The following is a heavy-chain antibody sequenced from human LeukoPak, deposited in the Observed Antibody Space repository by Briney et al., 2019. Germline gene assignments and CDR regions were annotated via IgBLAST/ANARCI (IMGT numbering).Heavy chain of an antibody. J-gene: IGHJ4*02. V-gene: IGHV4-34*01. D-gene: IGHD6-19*01. Sequence: PGGSLRLSCAASGFTFSSYWMSWVRQPPGKGLEWIGEINHSGSTNYNPSLKSRVTISVDTSKNQFSLKLSSVTAADTAVYYYARFAPVAVAGTKSSFDYWGQGTLVTVSS. CDR1: GFTFSSYW. CDR2: INHSGST. CDR3: ARFAPVAVAGTKSSFDY.